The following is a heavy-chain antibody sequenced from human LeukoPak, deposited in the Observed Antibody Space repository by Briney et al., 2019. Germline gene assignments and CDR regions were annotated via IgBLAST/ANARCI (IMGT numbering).Heavy chain of an antibody. D-gene: IGHD6-25*01. Sequence: ASVKVSCKASGYTFTSYGISWVRQAPGQGLEWMGWISAYNGNTNYAQKLQGRVTMTTDTSTSTAYMELRSLRSEDTAVYYCARVTAAATEGPFDYWGQGTLVTVSS. CDR2: ISAYNGNT. CDR1: GYTFTSYG. V-gene: IGHV1-18*01. J-gene: IGHJ4*02. CDR3: ARVTAAATEGPFDY.